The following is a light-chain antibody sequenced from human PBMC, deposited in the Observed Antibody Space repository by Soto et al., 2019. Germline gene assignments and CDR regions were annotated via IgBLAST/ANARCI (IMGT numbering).Light chain of an antibody. CDR1: SGHSSYA. V-gene: IGLV4-69*01. CDR3: QNWGTGLHVV. J-gene: IGLJ2*01. CDR2: LDSDGSH. Sequence: QLVLTQSPSASASLGASVKLTCTLSSGHSSYAIAWHQQQPEKGPRYLMKLDSDGSHTKGDAIPDRFSGSSSGAERYLTISSLQSEDEADYYCQNWGTGLHVVFGGGTKLTVL.